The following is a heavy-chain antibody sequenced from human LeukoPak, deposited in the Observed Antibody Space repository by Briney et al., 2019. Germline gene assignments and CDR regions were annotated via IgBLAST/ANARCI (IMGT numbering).Heavy chain of an antibody. J-gene: IGHJ5*02. D-gene: IGHD2-2*01. CDR2: IIPIFGTA. CDR1: GGTFSSYA. Sequence: PSVKVSCKASGGTFSSYAISWVRQAPGQGLEWMGGIIPIFGTANYAQKFQGRVTITTDESTSTAYMELSSLRSEDTAVYYCATLRTPDIVVVPAAISGWFDPWGQGTLVTVSS. CDR3: ATLRTPDIVVVPAAISGWFDP. V-gene: IGHV1-69*05.